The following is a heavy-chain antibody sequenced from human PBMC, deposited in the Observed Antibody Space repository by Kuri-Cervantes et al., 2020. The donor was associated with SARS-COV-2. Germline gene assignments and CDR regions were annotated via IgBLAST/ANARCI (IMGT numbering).Heavy chain of an antibody. J-gene: IGHJ4*02. D-gene: IGHD3-3*01. CDR3: ARLIVSVTIFGVVNPWGPGDY. CDR2: IYYSGST. CDR1: GGSISSSSYY. Sequence: SETLSLTCTVSGGSISSSSYYWGWIRQPPGKGLEWIGSIYYSGSTSYNPSLKSRVTISVDTSKNQFSLKLSSVTAADTAVYYCARLIVSVTIFGVVNPWGPGDYWGQGTRVTVSS. V-gene: IGHV4-39*01.